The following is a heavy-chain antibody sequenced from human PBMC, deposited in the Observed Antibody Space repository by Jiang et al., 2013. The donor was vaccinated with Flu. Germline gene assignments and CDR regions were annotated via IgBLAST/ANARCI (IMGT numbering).Heavy chain of an antibody. Sequence: ASGFTFDDYAMHWVRQAPGKGLEWVSGISWNSGSIGYADSVKGRFTISRDNAKNSLYLQMNSLRAEDTALYYCAKLIGDGNGMDVWGQGTTVTVSS. D-gene: IGHD3-10*01. CDR2: ISWNSGSI. CDR1: GFTFDDYA. V-gene: IGHV3-9*01. J-gene: IGHJ6*02. CDR3: AKLIGDGNGMDV.